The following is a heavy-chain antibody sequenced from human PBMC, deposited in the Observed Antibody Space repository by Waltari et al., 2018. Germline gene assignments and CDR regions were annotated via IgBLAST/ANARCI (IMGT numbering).Heavy chain of an antibody. J-gene: IGHJ3*01. CDR3: ATYIGASVGTAAFDV. D-gene: IGHD5-12*01. CDR1: GVSITSNRHY. V-gene: IGHV4-39*01. CDR2: VSYSGTT. Sequence: QLQLQESGPRLVRPSETLSLICRVSGVSITSNRHYWAWFRQSPGQGREWIGTVSYSGTTYISPSLKSRVSVSRDTSKNQVSLILGSVTAADMAVYYCATYIGASVGTAAFDVWGQGTMVTVSS.